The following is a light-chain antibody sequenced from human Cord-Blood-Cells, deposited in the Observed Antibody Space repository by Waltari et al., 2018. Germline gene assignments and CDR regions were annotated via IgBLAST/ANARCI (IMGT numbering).Light chain of an antibody. CDR1: SRDVGGYNY. J-gene: IGLJ1*01. V-gene: IGLV2-14*01. Sequence: QSALTQTASVSGSPGQSITISCTGPSRDVGGYNYVSWYQQHPGKAPKLMIYEVSNRPSWVATRFSGSKSGNTASLTISGLQAEDEADYYCSSYTSSSTYVFGTGTKVTVL. CDR2: EVS. CDR3: SSYTSSSTYV.